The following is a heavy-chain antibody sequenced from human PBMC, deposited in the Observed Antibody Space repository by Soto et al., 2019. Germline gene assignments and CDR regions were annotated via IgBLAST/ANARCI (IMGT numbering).Heavy chain of an antibody. CDR2: ISGSGGST. CDR3: ARAKYCISTSCYLAQPNWFDP. D-gene: IGHD2-2*01. CDR1: GVTCSNYA. Sequence: PGGSRRLSCAASGVTCSNYAMSWVRQAQGKGLEWVSSISGSGGSTYYADSVKARFTISRDNSKNTLYLQMTSLRAEDTAVYYCARAKYCISTSCYLAQPNWFDPWGQGTLVTVSS. J-gene: IGHJ5*02. V-gene: IGHV3-23*01.